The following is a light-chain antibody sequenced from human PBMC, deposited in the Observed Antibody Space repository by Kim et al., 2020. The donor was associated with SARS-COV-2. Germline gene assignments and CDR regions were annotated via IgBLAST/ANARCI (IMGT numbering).Light chain of an antibody. CDR1: QDIRND. Sequence: SSVGDRVTISCRASQDIRNDLGWYQLSPGRAPKRLIYGASSLQSGVPSRFSGSGSGTEFTLTINSLQPVDVATDFCLQHNSYPITFGQGTRLEIK. CDR2: GAS. V-gene: IGKV1-17*01. CDR3: LQHNSYPIT. J-gene: IGKJ5*01.